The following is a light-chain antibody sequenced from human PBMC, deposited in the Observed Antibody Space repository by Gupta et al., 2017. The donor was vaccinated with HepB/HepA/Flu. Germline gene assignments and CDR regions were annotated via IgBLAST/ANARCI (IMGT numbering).Light chain of an antibody. CDR1: QSITNY. Sequence: DIQMTQSPYSLSASVGDRVTITCRASQSITNYLNWYQQKPGKAPKLLIYAASSLQGGVPSRFSGSGSGTDFTLTITSLQPEDSATYYCQQSCSSPLTFGGGTKVEIK. J-gene: IGKJ4*01. V-gene: IGKV1-39*01. CDR3: QQSCSSPLT. CDR2: AAS.